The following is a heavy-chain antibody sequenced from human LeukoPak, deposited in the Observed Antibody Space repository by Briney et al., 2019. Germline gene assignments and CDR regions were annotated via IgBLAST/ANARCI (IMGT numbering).Heavy chain of an antibody. CDR2: IDYSGST. V-gene: IGHV4-61*01. CDR3: ARRWYHAYCDY. CDR1: GGSVSSGSYY. Sequence: PSETLSLTSTVSGGSVSSGSYYWSWVRQPPGKGLEWIGCIDYSGSTYYNPSLKSRVTVSADTSKNQFSLKLTSVTAADTAVYYCARRWYHAYCDYWGQGSLVTVSS. J-gene: IGHJ4*02. D-gene: IGHD2-15*01.